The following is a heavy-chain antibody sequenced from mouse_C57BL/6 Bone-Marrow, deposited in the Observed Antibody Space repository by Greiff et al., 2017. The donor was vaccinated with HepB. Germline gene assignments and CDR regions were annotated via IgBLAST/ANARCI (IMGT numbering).Heavy chain of an antibody. D-gene: IGHD1-1*01. CDR2: IYPGDGDT. CDR1: GYAFSSSW. CDR3: ARRYYGSPLYAMDY. J-gene: IGHJ4*01. Sequence: QVQLQQSGPELVKPGASVKISCKASGYAFSSSWMNWVEQRPGKGLEWIGRIYPGDGDTNYNGKFKGKATLTADKSSSTAYMQLSSLTSEDSAVYFCARRYYGSPLYAMDYWGQGTSVTVSS. V-gene: IGHV1-82*01.